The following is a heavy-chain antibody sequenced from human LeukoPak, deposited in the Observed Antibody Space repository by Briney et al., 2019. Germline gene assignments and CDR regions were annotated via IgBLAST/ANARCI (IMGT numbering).Heavy chain of an antibody. CDR3: ARDWVYKIDY. V-gene: IGHV3-74*01. D-gene: IGHD5-24*01. CDR1: GFTFSSYV. CDR2: ISHDGFI. Sequence: GGSLRLSCEAAGFTFSSYVMHWVRRTPGKGLVWVSRISHDGFISYADSVKGRFTISRDNAKNTLTLQMNSLRAEDTAVYYCARDWVYKIDYWGRGTLVTVSS. J-gene: IGHJ4*02.